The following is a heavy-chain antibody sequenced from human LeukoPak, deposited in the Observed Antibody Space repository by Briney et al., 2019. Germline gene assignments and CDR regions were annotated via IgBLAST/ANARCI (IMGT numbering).Heavy chain of an antibody. D-gene: IGHD2-21*02. V-gene: IGHV1-2*02. Sequence: ASVKVSCKASGYTFTGYYMHWVRQAPGQGLEWMGWINPNSGGTNYAQKFQGRVTMTRDTSISTAYMELSRLRSDDTAVYYCGACGGDRWIMDVWGKGTTVTVSS. CDR1: GYTFTGYY. CDR3: GACGGDRWIMDV. CDR2: INPNSGGT. J-gene: IGHJ6*04.